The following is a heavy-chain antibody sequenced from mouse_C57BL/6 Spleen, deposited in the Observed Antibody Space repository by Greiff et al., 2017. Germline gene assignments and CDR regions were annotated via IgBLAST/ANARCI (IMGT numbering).Heavy chain of an antibody. CDR1: GYTFTSYG. V-gene: IGHV1-81*01. J-gene: IGHJ3*01. CDR2: IYPRSGNT. Sequence: QVQLKESGAELARPGASVKLSCKASGYTFTSYGISWVKQRTGQGLEWIGEIYPRSGNTYYNEKFKGKATLTADKSSSTASMEFRSLPSEDAAVYFWARRDEDWFAYWGQGTLVTVSA. CDR3: ARRDEDWFAY.